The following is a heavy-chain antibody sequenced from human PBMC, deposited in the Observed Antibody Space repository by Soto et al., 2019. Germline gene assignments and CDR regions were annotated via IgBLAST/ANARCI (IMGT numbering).Heavy chain of an antibody. J-gene: IGHJ4*02. CDR2: ISSNGGST. V-gene: IGHV3-64*01. D-gene: IGHD1-7*01. Sequence: GGSLRLSCAASGFTFSSYAMHWVRQAPGKGLEYVSAISSNGGSTYYANSVKGRFTISRDNSKNTLYLQMGSPRAEDMAVYYCASITGTTLWGQGTLVTVSS. CDR3: ASITGTTL. CDR1: GFTFSSYA.